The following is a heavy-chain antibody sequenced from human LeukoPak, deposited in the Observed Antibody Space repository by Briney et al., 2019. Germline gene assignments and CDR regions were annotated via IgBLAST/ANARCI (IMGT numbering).Heavy chain of an antibody. CDR2: IRSNGDTT. CDR3: AKGQELDDGVFDS. J-gene: IGHJ4*02. CDR1: GFTFSSIA. V-gene: IGHV3-23*01. D-gene: IGHD1-1*01. Sequence: GGSLRLSCAASGFTFSSIAMTWVRQAPGKGLEGVSSIRSNGDTTYNADSVQGRFTISRDNSKNTLYLQMNSLRVEDTAIYYCAKGQELDDGVFDSWGQGTLVTVSS.